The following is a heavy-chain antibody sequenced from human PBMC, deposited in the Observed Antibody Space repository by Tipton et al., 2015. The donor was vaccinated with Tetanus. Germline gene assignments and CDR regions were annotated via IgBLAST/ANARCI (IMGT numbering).Heavy chain of an antibody. CDR1: GGSISSDAHY. J-gene: IGHJ4*02. CDR2: ISHSGTT. D-gene: IGHD3-22*01. CDR3: AGDRLDFAYDSRGFYSPLYYFDN. Sequence: TLSLTCTVSGGSISSDAHYWSWIRQAPGKGLEWLGYISHSGTTNYNPSLMSRVTLSFDTARGQVSLKLTSVTAADAAVYFCAGDRLDFAYDSRGFYSPLYYFDNWGQGVRVTVSS. V-gene: IGHV4-30-4*01.